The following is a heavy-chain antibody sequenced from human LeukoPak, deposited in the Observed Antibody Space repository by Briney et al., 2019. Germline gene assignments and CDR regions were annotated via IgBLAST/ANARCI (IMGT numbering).Heavy chain of an antibody. V-gene: IGHV3-23*01. J-gene: IGHJ6*03. CDR3: AKDVPTYYYGSGGPFYYYYMDV. D-gene: IGHD3-10*01. CDR1: GFTFSSYA. Sequence: PPGGSLRLSCAASGFTFSSYAMSWVRQAPGKGLEWVSAISGSGGSTYYADSVKGRFTISRDNSKNTLYLQMNSLRAEDTAVYYCAKDVPTYYYGSGGPFYYYYMDVWGKGTTVTVSS. CDR2: ISGSGGST.